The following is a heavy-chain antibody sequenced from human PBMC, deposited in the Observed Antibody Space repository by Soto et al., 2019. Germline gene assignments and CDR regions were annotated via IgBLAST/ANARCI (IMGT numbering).Heavy chain of an antibody. CDR1: GFTFGDYA. D-gene: IGHD6-13*01. Sequence: EVQLVESGGGLVKPGRSLRLSCTASGFTFGDYAMSWFRQAPGKGLEWVGFIRSKAYGGTTEYAASVKGRFTISRDDSKSIAYLQMNSLKTEDTAVYYCTRQPAGSSSWSYYYYGIDVWGQGTTVTVSS. V-gene: IGHV3-49*05. CDR3: TRQPAGSSSWSYYYYGIDV. CDR2: IRSKAYGGTT. J-gene: IGHJ6*02.